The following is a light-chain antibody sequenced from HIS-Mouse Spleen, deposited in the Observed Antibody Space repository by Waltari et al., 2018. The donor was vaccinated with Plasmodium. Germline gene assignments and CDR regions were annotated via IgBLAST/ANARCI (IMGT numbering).Light chain of an antibody. CDR1: SRDVGGYTH. J-gene: IGLJ2*01. CDR3: SSYAGSNNLV. Sequence: QSALTQPPSASGSPGQPVPISSPRPSRDVGGYTHLSWYQQHPGKAPNLMVYEVSTRPSGVPDRFSGSKSGNTASLTVSGLQAEDEADYYCSSYAGSNNLVFGGGTKLTVL. V-gene: IGLV2-8*01. CDR2: EVS.